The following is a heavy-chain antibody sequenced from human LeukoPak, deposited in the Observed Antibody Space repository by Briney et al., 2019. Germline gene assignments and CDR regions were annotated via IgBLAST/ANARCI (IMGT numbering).Heavy chain of an antibody. CDR3: ARGTYYDFWSGPTRFDP. CDR1: GGSISSYY. Sequence: PSETLSLTCTVSGGSISSYYWSWIRQPPGKGLEWIGYIYYSGSTNYNPSLKSRVTISVDTSKNQFSLKLSSVTAADTAVYYCARGTYYDFWSGPTRFDPWGQGTLVTVSS. V-gene: IGHV4-59*01. CDR2: IYYSGST. D-gene: IGHD3-3*01. J-gene: IGHJ5*02.